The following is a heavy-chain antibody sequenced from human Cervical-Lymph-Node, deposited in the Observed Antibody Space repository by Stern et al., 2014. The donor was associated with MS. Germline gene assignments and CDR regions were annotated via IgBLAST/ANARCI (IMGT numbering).Heavy chain of an antibody. V-gene: IGHV3-23*01. CDR1: GFTFTNYA. Sequence: EVQLLESGGDLIQPGGSLRLSCAGSGFTFTNYAMNWVRPAPGKGLEWVSGISVNGLNTYYADSVKGRFTISRDTSTHTLYLQMNSLRADDTAVYYCGVAGNYWGQGTLVTVSS. D-gene: IGHD1-1*01. CDR3: GVAGNY. J-gene: IGHJ4*02. CDR2: ISVNGLNT.